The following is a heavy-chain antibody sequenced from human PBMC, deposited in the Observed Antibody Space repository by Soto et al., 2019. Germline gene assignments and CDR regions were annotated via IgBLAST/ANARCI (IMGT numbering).Heavy chain of an antibody. V-gene: IGHV3-11*06. CDR1: GFTFSDYY. J-gene: IGHJ4*02. CDR2: ISSSSSYT. D-gene: IGHD6-6*01. CDR3: AREGYSSSSEGDFDY. Sequence: QVQLVESGGGLVKPGGSLRLSCAASGFTFSDYYMSWIRQAPGKGLEWVSYISSSSSYTNYADSVKGRFTISRDNAKNSMYLQMNSLRAEDTAVYYCAREGYSSSSEGDFDYWGQGTLVTVSS.